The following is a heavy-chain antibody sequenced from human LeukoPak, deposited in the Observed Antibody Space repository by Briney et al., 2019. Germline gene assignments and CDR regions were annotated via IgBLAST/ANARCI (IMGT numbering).Heavy chain of an antibody. D-gene: IGHD6-19*01. CDR2: IYNSGTT. CDR3: ANGHQWLAFDS. V-gene: IGHV4-59*08. J-gene: IGHJ4*02. CDR1: GGSVSRYY. Sequence: PSETLSLTCSVFGGSVSRYYWSWIRQPPGKGLEWLGNIYNSGTTNYNPSLKSRVTISVDTSKNQLSLILNSVTAADTAVYYCANGHQWLAFDSWGQGALVTVSS.